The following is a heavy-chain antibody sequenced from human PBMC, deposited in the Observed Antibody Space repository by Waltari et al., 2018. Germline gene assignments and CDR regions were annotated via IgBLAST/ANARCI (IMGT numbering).Heavy chain of an antibody. D-gene: IGHD3-16*01. CDR2: SSGSGGST. J-gene: IGHJ4*02. V-gene: IGHV3-23*01. CDR3: AKDLGGLRGYYFDY. Sequence: EVQLLESGGGLVQPGGSLRLSCAASGFTFSSYAMSWVHQAPGKGLEWGSASSGSGGSTYYADSVKGRFTISRDNSKNTLYLQMNSLRAEDTAVYYCAKDLGGLRGYYFDYWGQGTLVTVSS. CDR1: GFTFSSYA.